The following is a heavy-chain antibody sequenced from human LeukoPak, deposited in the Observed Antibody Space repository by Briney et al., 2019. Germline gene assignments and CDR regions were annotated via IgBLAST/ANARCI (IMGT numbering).Heavy chain of an antibody. Sequence: GGSLRLSCAASGFTFSSYAMSWVRQAPVKGLEWVSAISGSGGSTYYADSVKGRFTISRDNSKNTLYLQMNSLRAEDTAVYYCAKDDYDFWSGWFDPWGQGTLVTVS. CDR3: AKDDYDFWSGWFDP. J-gene: IGHJ5*02. CDR2: ISGSGGST. CDR1: GFTFSSYA. D-gene: IGHD3-3*01. V-gene: IGHV3-23*01.